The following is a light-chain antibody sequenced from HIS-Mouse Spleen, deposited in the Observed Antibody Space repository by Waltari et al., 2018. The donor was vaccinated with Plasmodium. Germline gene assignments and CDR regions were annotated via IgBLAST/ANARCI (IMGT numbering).Light chain of an antibody. V-gene: IGKV1-33*01. Sequence: DIQMTPSPSSLSASVGDRVTITCQASQDISNYLNWYQQKPGKAPKLLIYDASNLETGVPSRFSGSGSGTDFTFTISILQPEDIATYYCQQYDNLPPLFTFGPGTKVDIK. CDR2: DAS. J-gene: IGKJ3*01. CDR3: QQYDNLPPLFT. CDR1: QDISNY.